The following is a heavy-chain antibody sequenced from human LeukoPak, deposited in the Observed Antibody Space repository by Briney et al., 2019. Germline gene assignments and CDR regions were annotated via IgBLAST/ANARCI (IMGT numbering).Heavy chain of an antibody. CDR1: GFTVSSNF. V-gene: IGHV3-66*01. Sequence: PGGSLRLSCAASGFTVSSNFMSRVRQAPGKGLEWVSVIYSGGSTYYADSVKGRFTISRDNSKNTPYLQMNSLRVEDTAVYYCALGLVTDYWGQGTLVTVSS. CDR3: ALGLVTDY. CDR2: IYSGGST. D-gene: IGHD3-9*01. J-gene: IGHJ4*02.